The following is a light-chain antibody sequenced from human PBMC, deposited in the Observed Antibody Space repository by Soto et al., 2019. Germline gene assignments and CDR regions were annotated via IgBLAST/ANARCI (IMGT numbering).Light chain of an antibody. J-gene: IGKJ5*01. Sequence: EIVLTQSPGTLSLSPGERATLSCRASQSVSSYLAWYQQSPGQAPRLLIYDASNRATGIPARFSGSGSGTDFTLTISSLEPEDFAVYYCQQRSNWPPKITFGQGTRLEI. CDR1: QSVSSY. CDR3: QQRSNWPPKIT. V-gene: IGKV3-11*01. CDR2: DAS.